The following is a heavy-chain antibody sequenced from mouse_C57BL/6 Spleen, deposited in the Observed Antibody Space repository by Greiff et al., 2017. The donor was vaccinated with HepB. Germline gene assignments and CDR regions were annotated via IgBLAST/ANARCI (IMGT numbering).Heavy chain of an antibody. CDR2: IDPSDSYT. J-gene: IGHJ1*03. V-gene: IGHV1-59*01. Sequence: VQLQQSGAELVRPGTSVKLSCKASGYTFTSYWMHWVKQRPGQGLEWIGVIDPSDSYTNYNQKFKGKATLTVDTSSSTAYMQLSSLTSEDSAVYDCARGKSSYWYFDVWGTGTTVTVSS. D-gene: IGHD1-1*01. CDR3: ARGKSSYWYFDV. CDR1: GYTFTSYW.